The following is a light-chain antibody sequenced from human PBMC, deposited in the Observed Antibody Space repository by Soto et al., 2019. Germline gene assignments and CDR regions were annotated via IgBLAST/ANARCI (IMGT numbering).Light chain of an antibody. CDR3: QSFDSSLSALYV. V-gene: IGLV1-40*01. CDR2: GHN. Sequence: QSVLTQPPSVSGAPGQRVTISCIGATSDVHWYQHLPETAPKLLIYGHNNRPSGVPDRFSASKSGTSASLAITGLQAEDEADYYCQSFDSSLSALYVFGTGTKLTVL. CDR1: GATSD. J-gene: IGLJ1*01.